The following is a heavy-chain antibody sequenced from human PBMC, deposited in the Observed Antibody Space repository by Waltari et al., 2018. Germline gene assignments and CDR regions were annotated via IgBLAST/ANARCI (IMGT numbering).Heavy chain of an antibody. CDR1: GFTLSSYT. V-gene: IGHV3-21*01. J-gene: IGHJ4*02. CDR2: ITTSTSHI. D-gene: IGHD6-19*01. Sequence: EVQLVESGGGLVKPGGSLRLSCAASGFTLSSYTMNWVRQAPGKGLEWVSCITTSTSHISYSDSVKGRFTLSRDTAKNPLSLQMNSLRAEDTAMYYCARAGTSGWYALDSWGQGALVTVSS. CDR3: ARAGTSGWYALDS.